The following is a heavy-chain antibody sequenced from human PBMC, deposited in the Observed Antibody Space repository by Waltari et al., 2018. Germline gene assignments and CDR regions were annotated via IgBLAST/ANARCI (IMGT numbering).Heavy chain of an antibody. Sequence: QVLLVQSGAEVKKSGASVKVSCKASGYTFTNFFLHWLRQAPGQGLEWMGRLNPSTGGTDYAQRFQGRLTLTRDTASNTAFLELNTVTSGDTGVYYCARESARWKGYSDYDWGYWGQGTLVTVSS. D-gene: IGHD5-12*01. CDR2: LNPSTGGT. CDR1: GYTFTNFF. V-gene: IGHV1-2*05. J-gene: IGHJ4*02. CDR3: ARESARWKGYSDYDWGY.